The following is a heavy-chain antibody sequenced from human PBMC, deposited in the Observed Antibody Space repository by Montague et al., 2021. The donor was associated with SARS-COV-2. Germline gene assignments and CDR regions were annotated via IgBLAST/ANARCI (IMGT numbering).Heavy chain of an antibody. V-gene: IGHV4-59*01. CDR2: IYYSGST. J-gene: IGHJ3*02. D-gene: IGHD3-22*01. CDR3: ARGGYYDYALDI. Sequence: SETLSLTCTVSGGSISSYYWSWIWQPPGKGLEWIGYIYYSGSTNYNPSLKSRVTISVDTSKNQFSLKLSSVTAADTAVYYCARGGYYDYALDIWGQGTMVTVSS. CDR1: GGSISSYY.